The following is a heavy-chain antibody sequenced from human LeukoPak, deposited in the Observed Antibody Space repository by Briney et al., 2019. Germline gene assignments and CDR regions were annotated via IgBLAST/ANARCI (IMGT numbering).Heavy chain of an antibody. CDR2: IIPILGIA. J-gene: IGHJ4*02. Sequence: SVKASCKASGGTFSSYAISWVRQAPGQGLEWMGRIIPILGIANYAQKFQGRVTITADKSTSTAYMELSSLRSEDTAVYYCAREAIRLRLGELSLLGYFDYWGQGTLVTVSS. D-gene: IGHD3-16*02. CDR1: GGTFSSYA. V-gene: IGHV1-69*10. CDR3: AREAIRLRLGELSLLGYFDY.